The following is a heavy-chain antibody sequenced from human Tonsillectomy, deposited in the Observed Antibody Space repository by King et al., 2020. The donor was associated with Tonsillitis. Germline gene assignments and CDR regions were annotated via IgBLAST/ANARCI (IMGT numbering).Heavy chain of an antibody. CDR3: VSAVGDPDAFDM. D-gene: IGHD3-16*01. Sequence: VQLVESGGGLVKPGGSLRVSCAASGFTFSGYSMNWVRQAPGKGLQWVSSITGGGSYTYYADSVKGRFTISRDNAKKSLYLQMNSLRAEDTAVYYCVSAVGDPDAFDMWGQGTMVTVSS. V-gene: IGHV3-21*01. CDR1: GFTFSGYS. CDR2: ITGGGSYT. J-gene: IGHJ3*02.